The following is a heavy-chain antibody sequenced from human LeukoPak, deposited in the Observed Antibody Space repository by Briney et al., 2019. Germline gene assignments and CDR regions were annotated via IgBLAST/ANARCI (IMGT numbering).Heavy chain of an antibody. Sequence: SETLSLTCTVSGGSISSYYWSWIRQPPGKGLEWIGYIYYSGSTNYNPSPKSRVTISVDTSKNQFSLKLSSVTAADTAVYYCASLDSSGWYYFDYWGQGTLVTVSS. CDR3: ASLDSSGWYYFDY. J-gene: IGHJ4*02. CDR2: IYYSGST. V-gene: IGHV4-59*08. D-gene: IGHD6-19*01. CDR1: GGSISSYY.